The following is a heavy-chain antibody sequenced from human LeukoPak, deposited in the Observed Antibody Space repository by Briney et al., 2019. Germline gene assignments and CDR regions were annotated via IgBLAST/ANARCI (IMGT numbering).Heavy chain of an antibody. V-gene: IGHV3-48*03. CDR2: ISSSGSTI. CDR3: ARDEYSSGWYDY. Sequence: GGSLRLSCAASRFTFSSYEMNWVRQAPGKGLEWVSYISSSGSTIYYADSVKGRFTISRDNAKNSLYLQMNSLRAEDTAVYYCARDEYSSGWYDYWGQGTLVTVSS. J-gene: IGHJ4*02. D-gene: IGHD6-19*01. CDR1: RFTFSSYE.